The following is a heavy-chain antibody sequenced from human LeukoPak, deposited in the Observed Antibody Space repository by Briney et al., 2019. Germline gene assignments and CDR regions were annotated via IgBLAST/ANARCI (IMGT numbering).Heavy chain of an antibody. CDR3: ARGWLAETTVVTPYNY. CDR2: ITPVFGTA. D-gene: IGHD4-23*01. Sequence: SVKVSCKASGGTFSSYDISWVRQAPGQGLEWMGGITPVFGTAKYAQKFQGRVTITAVESMSTAYMELSSLRSEDTAVYYCARGWLAETTVVTPYNYWGQGTLVTVSS. J-gene: IGHJ4*02. V-gene: IGHV1-69*13. CDR1: GGTFSSYD.